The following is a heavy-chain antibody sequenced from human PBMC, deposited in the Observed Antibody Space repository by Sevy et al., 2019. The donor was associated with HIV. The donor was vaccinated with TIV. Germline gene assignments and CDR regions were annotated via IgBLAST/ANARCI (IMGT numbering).Heavy chain of an antibody. D-gene: IGHD2-15*01. Sequence: SETLSLTCTVSGGSISSYYWRWIRQPAGKGLEWIGRIYTSGSTNYNPSLKSRVTMSVDTSKNQFSLKLSSVTAADTAVYYCARSLVAATGSGETIDYWRQGTLVTVSS. CDR1: GGSISSYY. CDR2: IYTSGST. CDR3: ARSLVAATGSGETIDY. J-gene: IGHJ4*02. V-gene: IGHV4-4*07.